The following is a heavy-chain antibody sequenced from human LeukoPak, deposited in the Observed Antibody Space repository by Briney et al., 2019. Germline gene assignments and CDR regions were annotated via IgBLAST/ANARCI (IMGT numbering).Heavy chain of an antibody. D-gene: IGHD2-15*01. CDR3: AREFMSPEDSPYFDY. J-gene: IGHJ4*02. CDR2: IYYSGST. CDR1: GGSISSGGYY. Sequence: SETLSLTCTVSGGSISSGGYYWSWIRQHPGKGLEWIGYIYYSGSTYYNPSLKSRVTISVDTSKNQFSLKLSSVTAADTAVYYCAREFMSPEDSPYFDYWGQGTLVTVSS. V-gene: IGHV4-61*08.